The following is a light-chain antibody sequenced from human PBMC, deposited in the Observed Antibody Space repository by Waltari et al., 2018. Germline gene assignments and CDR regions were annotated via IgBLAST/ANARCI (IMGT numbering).Light chain of an antibody. CDR1: SGSVSSTSY. CDR2: KIN. J-gene: IGLJ3*02. CDR3: VLYMGSGIWV. V-gene: IGLV8-61*01. Sequence: QTVVTQAPSFSVSPGGTVTLTCALSSGSVSSTSYASWYQQTPGQAPRTLVYKINNRSSGVPDRFSGSMLGNKAALTITGAQAEDESDYYCVLYMGSGIWVFGGGTKLTVL.